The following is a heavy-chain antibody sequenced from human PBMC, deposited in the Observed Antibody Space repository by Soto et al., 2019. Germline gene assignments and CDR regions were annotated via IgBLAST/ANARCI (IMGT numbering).Heavy chain of an antibody. CDR2: IIPIFGTA. V-gene: IGHV1-69*06. Sequence: SVKVSCKASGGTFSSYAISWVRQAPGQGLEWMGGIIPIFGTANYAQKFQGRVTITADKSTSTAYMELSSLRSEDTAVYYCAREHSEYYYDSSGYSLDAFDIWGQGTMVTVSS. D-gene: IGHD3-22*01. J-gene: IGHJ3*02. CDR3: AREHSEYYYDSSGYSLDAFDI. CDR1: GGTFSSYA.